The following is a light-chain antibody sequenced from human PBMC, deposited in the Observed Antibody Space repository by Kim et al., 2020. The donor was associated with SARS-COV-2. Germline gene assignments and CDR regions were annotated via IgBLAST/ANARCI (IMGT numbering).Light chain of an antibody. J-gene: IGLJ1*01. CDR2: KDS. CDR1: ALPEKQ. V-gene: IGLV3-25*03. Sequence: SYELTQPPSVSVSPGQTAGITCSGDALPEKQTYWYQQKSGQAPLLLIYKDSERPSGIPGRFSGSSSGTTVTLTISGVQAEDDADYYCQSADGSGTYVFGT. CDR3: QSADGSGTYV.